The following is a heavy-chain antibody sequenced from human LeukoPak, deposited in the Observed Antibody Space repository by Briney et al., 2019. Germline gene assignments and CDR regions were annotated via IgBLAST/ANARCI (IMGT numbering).Heavy chain of an antibody. Sequence: SETLSLTCAVYGGSFSGYYWSWIRQPPGKGLEWIGEINHSGSTNYNPSLKSRVTISVDTSKNQFSLKLSSVTAADTAVYYCARAGLSRMVRGVPNWLDPWGQGTLVTVSS. D-gene: IGHD3-10*01. CDR1: GGSFSGYY. CDR3: ARAGLSRMVRGVPNWLDP. J-gene: IGHJ5*02. CDR2: INHSGST. V-gene: IGHV4-34*01.